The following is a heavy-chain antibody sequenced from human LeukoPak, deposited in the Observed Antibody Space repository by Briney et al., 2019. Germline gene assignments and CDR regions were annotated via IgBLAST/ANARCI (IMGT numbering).Heavy chain of an antibody. CDR2: IYSGGST. V-gene: IGHV3-53*01. Sequence: PGGSLRLSCSASGFTVSSNYMSWVRQAPGKGLEWVSVIYSGGSTYYADSVKGRFTISRDNSKNTLYLQMNSLRAEDTAVYYCANHYDDSSGNFDYWGQGTLVTVSS. CDR3: ANHYDDSSGNFDY. D-gene: IGHD3-22*01. CDR1: GFTVSSNY. J-gene: IGHJ4*02.